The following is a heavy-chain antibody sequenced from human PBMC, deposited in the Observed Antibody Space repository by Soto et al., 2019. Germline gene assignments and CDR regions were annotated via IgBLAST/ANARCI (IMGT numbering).Heavy chain of an antibody. Sequence: NPSETLSLTCTVSGGSVISGDYYWSWIRQPPGKGLEWIGYIYYSGSTYYNPSLKSRVSISVDTSNSQFSLKLGSVTAADTAVYYCATFGVIGEPFQNWGQGTVVTVSS. D-gene: IGHD3-10*01. CDR1: GGSVISGDYY. J-gene: IGHJ4*02. V-gene: IGHV4-30-4*01. CDR2: IYYSGST. CDR3: ATFGVIGEPFQN.